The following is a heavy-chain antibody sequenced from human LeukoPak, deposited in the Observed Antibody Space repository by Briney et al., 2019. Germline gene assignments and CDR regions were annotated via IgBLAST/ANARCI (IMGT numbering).Heavy chain of an antibody. CDR1: GGSVSSGSYY. Sequence: SETLSLTCTVSGGSVSSGSYYWSWIRQPPGKGLEGIGYIYYSGSTNYNPSLKSRVTISVDTSKNQFSLKLSSVTAADTAVYYCARVGSYYDAFDIWGQGTMVTVSS. CDR2: IYYSGST. V-gene: IGHV4-61*01. D-gene: IGHD2-8*01. CDR3: ARVGSYYDAFDI. J-gene: IGHJ3*02.